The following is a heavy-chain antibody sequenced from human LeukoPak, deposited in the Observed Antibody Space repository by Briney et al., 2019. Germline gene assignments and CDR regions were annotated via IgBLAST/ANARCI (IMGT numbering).Heavy chain of an antibody. D-gene: IGHD6-13*01. CDR3: ARELGAAAGDTSVDY. CDR2: IYSGGAT. J-gene: IGHJ4*02. CDR1: GFTVSNTY. V-gene: IGHV3-66*01. Sequence: PGGCLRLSCSAAGFTVSNTYMGWVRQAPGKGLGWISVIYSGGATYSADSVKGRFTISRDNSKKTLYLQMNSPRAEDTAVYYCARELGAAAGDTSVDYWGQGTLVTVSS.